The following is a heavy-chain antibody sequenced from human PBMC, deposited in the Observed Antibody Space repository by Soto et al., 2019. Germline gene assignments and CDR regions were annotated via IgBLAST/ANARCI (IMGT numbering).Heavy chain of an antibody. CDR1: GYTFTGYY. CDR2: INPNSGGT. CDR3: ARDLSGYDSTPTGSWFDP. D-gene: IGHD5-12*01. V-gene: IGHV1-2*04. J-gene: IGHJ5*02. Sequence: ASVKVSCKASGYTFTGYYMHWVRQAPGQGLEWMGWINPNSGGTNYAQKFQGWVTMTRDTSISTAYMELSRLRSDDTAVYYCARDLSGYDSTPTGSWFDPWGQGTLVTVSS.